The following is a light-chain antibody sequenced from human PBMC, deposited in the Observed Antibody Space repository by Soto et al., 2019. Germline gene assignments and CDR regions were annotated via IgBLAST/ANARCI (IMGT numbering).Light chain of an antibody. Sequence: QSALTQPRSVSGSPGQSVTISCTGTSSDVGRYNYVSWYQLHPGKAPKLMIYDVSKRPSGVPDRFSGSKSGNTASLTISGLQADDEADYFCCSYAGTYVFGAGTKVTVL. J-gene: IGLJ1*01. CDR2: DVS. CDR1: SSDVGRYNY. CDR3: CSYAGTYV. V-gene: IGLV2-11*01.